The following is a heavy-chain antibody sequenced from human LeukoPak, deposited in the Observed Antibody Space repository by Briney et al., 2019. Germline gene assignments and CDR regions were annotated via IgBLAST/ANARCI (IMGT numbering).Heavy chain of an antibody. J-gene: IGHJ5*02. D-gene: IGHD5-24*01. Sequence: PGGSLRLSCAASGFPFSDFYMSWVRQAPGKGLEWVANIKQDGSEKYYVDSVKGRFTISRDNAKNSLYLQMNSLRAEDTAVYYCARENPERWLQLWWFDPWGQGTLVTLSS. CDR2: IKQDGSEK. V-gene: IGHV3-7*01. CDR1: GFPFSDFY. CDR3: ARENPERWLQLWWFDP.